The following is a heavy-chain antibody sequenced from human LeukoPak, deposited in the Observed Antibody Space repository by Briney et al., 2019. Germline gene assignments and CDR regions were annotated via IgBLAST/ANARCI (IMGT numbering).Heavy chain of an antibody. CDR2: ISSSSSYI. D-gene: IGHD1/OR15-1a*01. Sequence: PGGSLRLSCAASGFSFRDYTMNWVRQAPGKGLEWVASISSSSSYIYFANSVRGRFSISRDNAKNSLYLQMNSLRAEDTAVYYCAKDSPSRTATTEVPVDYWGQATLVTVSS. CDR3: AKDSPSRTATTEVPVDY. J-gene: IGHJ4*02. CDR1: GFSFRDYT. V-gene: IGHV3-21*01.